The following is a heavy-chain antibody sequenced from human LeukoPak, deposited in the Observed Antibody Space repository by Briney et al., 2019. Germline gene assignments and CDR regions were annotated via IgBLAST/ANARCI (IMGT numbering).Heavy chain of an antibody. D-gene: IGHD3-16*01. V-gene: IGHV3-30-3*01. CDR2: MSYDGTNE. CDR1: GFPFYTYA. CDR3: ARESLGRVYFDY. Sequence: GGSLRLSCAASGFPFYTYALHWVRQAPGEGLEWFALMSYDGTNEYYADSVKGRFTISRDNFKDTLFLQMSNLTSEDTALYYCARESLGRVYFDYWGQGTLVTVSS. J-gene: IGHJ4*02.